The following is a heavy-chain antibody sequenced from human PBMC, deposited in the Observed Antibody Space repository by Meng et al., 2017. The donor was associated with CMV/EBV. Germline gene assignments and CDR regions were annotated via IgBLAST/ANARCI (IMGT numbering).Heavy chain of an antibody. CDR3: SRGGGVVGAFDI. CDR2: LNTNGGNT. V-gene: IGHV1-8*01. J-gene: IGHJ3*02. D-gene: IGHD3-22*01. CDR1: GYTFTSFD. Sequence: ASVKVSCKASGYTFTSFDINWVRQAPGQGLEWMGWLNTNGGNTGFEQKFQGRVTITGDTSIRTAYMELSSLTSQDTAVYYCSRGGGVVGAFDIWGRGTMVTVSS.